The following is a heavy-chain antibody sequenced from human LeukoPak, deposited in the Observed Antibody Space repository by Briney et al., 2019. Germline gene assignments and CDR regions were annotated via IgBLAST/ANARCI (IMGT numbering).Heavy chain of an antibody. J-gene: IGHJ5*02. CDR3: ARTYMTSARFDP. CDR1: GDSISSYY. CDR2: VYVTGST. V-gene: IGHV4-4*07. D-gene: IGHD2-21*02. Sequence: SETLSLTCTLPGDSISSYYWSWIRQSAGKGLEGIGRVYVTGSTNLNPALKSRVTISVDTPKNQFSLKLSSVTAADTAVYYCARTYMTSARFDPWGQGTLVTVSS.